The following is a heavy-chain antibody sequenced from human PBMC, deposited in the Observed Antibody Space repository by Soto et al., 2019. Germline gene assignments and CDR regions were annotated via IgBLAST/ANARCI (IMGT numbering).Heavy chain of an antibody. J-gene: IGHJ4*02. Sequence: QVQLQESGPGLVKPSQTLSVTCTVSGGSVSSDDYSWSWIRQHPGKGLEWIGYIRDSGSTYYNPSLEGRLTISVDTSKNQSSLRLRSETAADTAVYYCARAMANYFDYWGQGTLVTASS. CDR2: IRDSGST. D-gene: IGHD2-8*01. CDR1: GGSVSSDDYS. V-gene: IGHV4-31*03. CDR3: ARAMANYFDY.